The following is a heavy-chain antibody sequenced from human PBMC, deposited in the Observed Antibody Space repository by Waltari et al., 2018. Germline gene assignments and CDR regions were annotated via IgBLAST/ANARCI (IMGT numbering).Heavy chain of an antibody. J-gene: IGHJ5*02. V-gene: IGHV4-39*07. D-gene: IGHD6-6*01. CDR3: ARDPPVSSIAAQDWFDP. CDR2: IYYSGST. CDR1: GGSISSSSYY. Sequence: QLQLQESGPGLVKPSETLSLTCTVSGGSISSSSYYWGWIRQPPGKGLEWIGSIYYSGSTYDNPSLKSRVTISVDTSKNQFSLKLSSVTAADMAVYYCARDPPVSSIAAQDWFDPWGQGTLVTVSS.